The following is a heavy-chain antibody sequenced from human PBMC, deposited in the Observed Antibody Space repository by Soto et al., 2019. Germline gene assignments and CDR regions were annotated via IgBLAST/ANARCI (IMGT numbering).Heavy chain of an antibody. CDR1: GGSISSGGFY. J-gene: IGHJ5*02. Sequence: SETLSLTCTVSGGSISSGGFYYSWIRQPPGKGLEWLGYIFHSGSTLYNPSLRGRLTLSADTSRNQLSLYLTSVTAADTAVYYCVRGGIAGHWFDPWGQGILVTVSS. D-gene: IGHD2-15*01. CDR2: IFHSGST. V-gene: IGHV4-31*03. CDR3: VRGGIAGHWFDP.